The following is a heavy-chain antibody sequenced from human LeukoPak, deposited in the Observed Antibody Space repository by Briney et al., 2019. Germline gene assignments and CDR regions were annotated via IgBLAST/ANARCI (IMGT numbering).Heavy chain of an antibody. V-gene: IGHV1-46*01. J-gene: IGHJ4*02. CDR1: GYTFTSYY. CDR3: ARASGQSCSGGSCYFDY. D-gene: IGHD2-15*01. Sequence: ASVKVSCKASGYTFTSYYMHWVRQAPGQGLEWMGIINPSGGSTSYAQKFQGRDTMTRDTSTSTVYMELSSLRSEDTAVYYCARASGQSCSGGSCYFDYWGRGTLVTVSS. CDR2: INPSGGST.